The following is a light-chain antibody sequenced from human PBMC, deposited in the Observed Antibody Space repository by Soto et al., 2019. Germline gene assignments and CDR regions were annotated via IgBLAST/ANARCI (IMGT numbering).Light chain of an antibody. V-gene: IGKV1-27*01. Sequence: DIQMTQSPSSLSASVGDRVTITCRASQGISNYVAWYQQKPGKPPKLLIYAASTLQSGVPSRFSGSGSGTDFTLTINSLQAEDVATYSCQEYSSVPVFGPGTKVDIK. CDR2: AAS. CDR1: QGISNY. J-gene: IGKJ3*01. CDR3: QEYSSVPV.